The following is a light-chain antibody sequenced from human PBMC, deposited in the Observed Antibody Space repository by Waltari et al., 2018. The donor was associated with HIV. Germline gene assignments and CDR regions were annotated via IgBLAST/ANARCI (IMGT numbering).Light chain of an antibody. CDR1: SSNIGADYD. J-gene: IGLJ2*01. CDR3: QSYDSSLSGYVV. V-gene: IGLV1-40*01. Sequence: QPVLTQPPSVSGAPGPRVTISCTGSSSNIGADYDVPWYQQLPATAPKLLIYGNSNRPSGVPDRFSGSKSGTSASLAITGLQAEDEADYYCQSYDSSLSGYVVFGGGTKLTVL. CDR2: GNS.